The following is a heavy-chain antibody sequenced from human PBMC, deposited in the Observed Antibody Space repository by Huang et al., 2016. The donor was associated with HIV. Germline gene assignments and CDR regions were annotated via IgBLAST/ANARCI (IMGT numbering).Heavy chain of an antibody. Sequence: QLQLQESGPGQVKPSETLSLTCTVSGDFISSTNYYWGWIRQSPGKGLEWVGSVYQSGSTNYNPSLKSRVTVSVDTSRNQFSLRLNSVTAADTAVYHCASQHIGAAATWFWGRGTQVAVSS. J-gene: IGHJ4*02. CDR3: ASQHIGAAATWF. V-gene: IGHV4-39*01. CDR1: GDFISSTNYY. CDR2: VYQSGST. D-gene: IGHD6-13*01.